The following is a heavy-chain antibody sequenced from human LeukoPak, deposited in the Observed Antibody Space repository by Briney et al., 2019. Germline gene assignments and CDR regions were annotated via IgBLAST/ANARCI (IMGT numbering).Heavy chain of an antibody. CDR2: SRDKANGYTT. J-gene: IGHJ4*02. CDR1: GFTFSDHF. Sequence: PGGSLRLSCAASGFTFSDHFMDWVRQAPGRGLEWVGRSRDKANGYTTEYAASVKGRFTISRDESSSSLFLQMNSLRTEDTAVYYCTKPHLQRNYGDSGGYWGQGTPVTVSS. D-gene: IGHD4-17*01. CDR3: TKPHLQRNYGDSGGY. V-gene: IGHV3-72*01.